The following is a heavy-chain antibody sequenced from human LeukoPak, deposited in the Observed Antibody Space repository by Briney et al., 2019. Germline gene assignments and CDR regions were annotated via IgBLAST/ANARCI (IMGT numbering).Heavy chain of an antibody. J-gene: IGHJ4*02. CDR1: GFTFDSYS. CDR3: VRERWLRSFDS. V-gene: IGHV3-30*09. Sequence: PGRSLRLSCAASGFTFDSYSMHWVRQAPGKGLEWVAVIPHDGATTYSADSVRGRFAISRDNSENTVHLQMNGLRPEDTALYYCVRERWLRSFDSWGQGALVSVSS. CDR2: IPHDGATT. D-gene: IGHD5-12*01.